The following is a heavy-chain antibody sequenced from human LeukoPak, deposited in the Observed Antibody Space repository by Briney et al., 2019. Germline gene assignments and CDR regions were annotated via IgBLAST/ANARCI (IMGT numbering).Heavy chain of an antibody. D-gene: IGHD6-13*01. CDR1: GVTFSYYY. CDR2: ITSSGSTI. J-gene: IGHJ6*02. CDR3: AREGTDSSRWCPYYYYYYGMDG. Sequence: GGSLRLSCSASGVTFSYYYMSWIRQAPGKGLEWVGYITSSGSTIYYADSVKGRFTISRDNAKNSLYLQMNSLRAEDTAVYYCAREGTDSSRWCPYYYYYYGMDGWGQRSTVTVSS. V-gene: IGHV3-11*01.